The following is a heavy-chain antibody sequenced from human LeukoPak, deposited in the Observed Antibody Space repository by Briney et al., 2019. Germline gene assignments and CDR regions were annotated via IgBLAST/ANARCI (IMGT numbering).Heavy chain of an antibody. D-gene: IGHD3-22*01. CDR3: AKDYDSSGYPFDY. V-gene: IGHV3-23*01. CDR2: ISGSGGST. J-gene: IGHJ4*02. Sequence: GGSLRLSCAASGFTFSSYAMSWVRQAPGKGLEWVSAISGSGGSTYYADSVKGRFTISRDYSKNTLYLQMNSLRAEDTAVYYCAKDYDSSGYPFDYWGQGTLVTVSS. CDR1: GFTFSSYA.